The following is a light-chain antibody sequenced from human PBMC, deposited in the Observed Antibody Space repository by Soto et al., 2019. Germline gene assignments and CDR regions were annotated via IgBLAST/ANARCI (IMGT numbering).Light chain of an antibody. CDR2: GAS. J-gene: IGKJ1*01. Sequence: EIVLTQSPGTLSLSPGEGGTLSCRASQSVCSRCLAWYQQKPGQAPRLLIFGASSRATGIPDTFSGSGSGTDFTLTISRLEPEDSAVYYALHYGSTPWTFGQGTKVEI. V-gene: IGKV3-20*01. CDR1: QSVCSRC. CDR3: LHYGSTPWT.